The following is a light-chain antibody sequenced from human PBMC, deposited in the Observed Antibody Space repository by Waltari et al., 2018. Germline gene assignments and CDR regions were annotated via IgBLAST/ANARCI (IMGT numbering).Light chain of an antibody. V-gene: IGLV3-21*02. J-gene: IGLJ2*01. CDR3: QVWDSSGDLLVI. CDR2: DDS. Sequence: SYVLTQPHSVSVAPGQTARITCGGDNIEAKSVHWYQQKPGQAPVVGVFDDSDRPSGIPGRFSGANSGNTATLTISRVEGGDEADYFCQVWDSSGDLLVIFGGGTKLTVL. CDR1: NIEAKS.